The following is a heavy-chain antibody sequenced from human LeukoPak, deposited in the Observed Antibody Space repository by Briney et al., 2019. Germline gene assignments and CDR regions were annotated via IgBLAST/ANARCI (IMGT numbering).Heavy chain of an antibody. CDR1: GGSFSGYY. CDR3: ARVEIAAAALGD. V-gene: IGHV4-34*01. D-gene: IGHD6-13*01. J-gene: IGHJ4*02. CDR2: INHSGGT. Sequence: SETLSLTCAVYGGSFSGYYWSWIRQPPGKGLEWIGEINHSGGTNYNPFLKSRVTISVDTSKNQFSLKLSSVTAADTAVYYCARVEIAAAALGDWGQGTLVTVSS.